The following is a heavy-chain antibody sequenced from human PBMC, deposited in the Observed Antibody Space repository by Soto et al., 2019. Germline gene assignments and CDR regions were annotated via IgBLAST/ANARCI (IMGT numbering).Heavy chain of an antibody. CDR3: AREAYYYDSSGSLHGYFDY. J-gene: IGHJ4*02. CDR1: GGSVSSGNYY. CDR2: IYYSGST. Sequence: LSLTCTVSGGSVSSGNYYWSWIRQPPGKGLEWIGYIYYSGSTNYNPSLKSRVTISVDTSKNQFSLKVSSVTAADTAVYYCAREAYYYDSSGSLHGYFDYWGQGTLVTVSS. V-gene: IGHV4-61*01. D-gene: IGHD3-22*01.